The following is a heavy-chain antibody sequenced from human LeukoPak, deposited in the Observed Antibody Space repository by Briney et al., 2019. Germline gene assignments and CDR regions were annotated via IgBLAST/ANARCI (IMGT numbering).Heavy chain of an antibody. CDR2: IKQDGSEK. CDR1: GFTFSSYW. Sequence: PGGSLRLSCAASGFTFSSYWMSWVRQAPGKGLGGVANIKQDGSEKYYVDSVKGRFTISRDNAKNSLYLQMNSLRAEDTAVYYCASLIRNFWSGYFDYWGQGTLVTVSS. J-gene: IGHJ4*02. CDR3: ASLIRNFWSGYFDY. D-gene: IGHD3-3*01. V-gene: IGHV3-7*01.